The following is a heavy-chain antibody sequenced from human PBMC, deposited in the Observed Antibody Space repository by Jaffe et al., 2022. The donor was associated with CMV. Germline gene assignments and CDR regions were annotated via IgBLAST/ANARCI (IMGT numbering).Heavy chain of an antibody. D-gene: IGHD1-26*01. CDR2: IKSKLAGGTT. J-gene: IGHJ3*01. CDR3: TWIGGATFWALDF. V-gene: IGHV3-15*02. Sequence: EVQLVESGGALVKPGGSLRLSCAASGFPFIEAWMTWVRQAPGKGLEWVGRIKSKLAGGTTDYAAPVKGRFSISRDDSKNTVYLQMSSLKTEDTAMYYCTWIGGATFWALDFWGQGTMVTVSS. CDR1: GFPFIEAW.